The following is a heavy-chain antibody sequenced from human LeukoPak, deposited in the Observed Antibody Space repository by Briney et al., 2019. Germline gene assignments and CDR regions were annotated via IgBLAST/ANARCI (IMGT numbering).Heavy chain of an antibody. J-gene: IGHJ4*02. D-gene: IGHD3-9*01. CDR3: ATLNYDILTGYYPYYFDY. CDR2: IIPILGIA. Sequence: SVKVSCKASGGTFSSYAISWVRQAPGQGLEWMGRIIPILGIANYAQKFQGRVTITADKSTSTAYMELSSLRSEDTAVYYCATLNYDILTGYYPYYFDYWGQGTLVTVSS. V-gene: IGHV1-69*04. CDR1: GGTFSSYA.